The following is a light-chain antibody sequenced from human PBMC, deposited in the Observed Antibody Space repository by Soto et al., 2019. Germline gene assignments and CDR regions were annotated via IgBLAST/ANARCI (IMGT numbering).Light chain of an antibody. V-gene: IGKV3-15*01. Sequence: EIVMTQFPATPSVSPGERATLSCRASQSVCIKVVWYEQKPGRVTRRLIYGASTRATGIPARCSGSGSGTEFTLTLSSLQSEDFAVYCCQHYNNWPPVTFGGGTKVDIK. CDR2: GAS. J-gene: IGKJ4*01. CDR1: QSVCIK. CDR3: QHYNNWPPVT.